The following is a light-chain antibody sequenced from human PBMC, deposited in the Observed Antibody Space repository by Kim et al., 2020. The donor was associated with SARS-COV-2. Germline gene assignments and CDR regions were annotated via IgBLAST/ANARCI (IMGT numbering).Light chain of an antibody. CDR2: TTS. CDR3: LFFYGGARL. V-gene: IGLV7-43*01. CDR1: PGAVTSSYY. Sequence: VTVTLGSASQPGAVTSSYYPKWFQNKPGQAPTALISTTSNTHSSTPARFSGSLLGGKDALKLSGVQPGEEAEYYCLFFYGGARLFGGGTQLT. J-gene: IGLJ3*02.